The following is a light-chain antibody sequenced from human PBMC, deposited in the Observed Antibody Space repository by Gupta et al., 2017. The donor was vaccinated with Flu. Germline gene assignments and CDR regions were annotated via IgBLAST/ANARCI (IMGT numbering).Light chain of an antibody. CDR1: SSDVGGYNY. V-gene: IGLV2-8*01. CDR3: CSYGGSKF. Sequence: QPALTQPPSAPGSPGHSVTISCTGTSSDVGGYNYVSWYQQHPGKAPKLIIYEVNKRPSGVPDRFSGSKSGNTASLTVSGLLAEDEADYYCCSYGGSKFFGGGTKLTVL. CDR2: EVN. J-gene: IGLJ2*01.